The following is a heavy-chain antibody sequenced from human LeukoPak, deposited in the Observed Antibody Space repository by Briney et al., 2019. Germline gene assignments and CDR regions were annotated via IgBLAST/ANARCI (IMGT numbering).Heavy chain of an antibody. J-gene: IGHJ4*02. CDR1: GGSISNYY. CDR2: IYYSGST. Sequence: GSLRLSCTVSGGSISNYYWSWIRQPPGKGLEWIGYIYYSGSTNYNPSLKSRVTISVDTSKNQFSLKLSSVTAADTAVYYCARHAHDYGDYGEWSSLDYWGQGTLVTVSS. D-gene: IGHD4-17*01. CDR3: ARHAHDYGDYGEWSSLDY. V-gene: IGHV4-59*08.